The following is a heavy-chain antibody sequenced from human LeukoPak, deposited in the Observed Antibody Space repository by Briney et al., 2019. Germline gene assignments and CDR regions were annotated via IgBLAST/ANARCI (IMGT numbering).Heavy chain of an antibody. V-gene: IGHV4-59*01. D-gene: IGHD3-3*01. CDR3: ARSQYYDFWSGYYSFDP. J-gene: IGHJ5*02. Sequence: SETLSLTCAVYGGSFSDYYWSWIRQPPGKGLEWIGYIYYSGSTNYNPSLKSRVTISVDTSKNQFSLKLSSVTAADTAVYYCARSQYYDFWSGYYSFDPWGQGTLVTVSS. CDR2: IYYSGST. CDR1: GGSFSDYY.